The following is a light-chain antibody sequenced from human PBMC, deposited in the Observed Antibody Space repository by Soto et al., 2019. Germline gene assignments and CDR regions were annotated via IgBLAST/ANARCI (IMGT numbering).Light chain of an antibody. Sequence: VLTQPPSVSGAPGQRVTISCTGSSSNIGAGYDVNWYQQLPGAAPKFLIYGNSNRPSGVPDRFSGSKSGTSASLAITGLQAEDEADYYCQSYDSRMSGYVFGNGTKVTVL. CDR3: QSYDSRMSGYV. CDR2: GNS. V-gene: IGLV1-40*01. CDR1: SSNIGAGYD. J-gene: IGLJ1*01.